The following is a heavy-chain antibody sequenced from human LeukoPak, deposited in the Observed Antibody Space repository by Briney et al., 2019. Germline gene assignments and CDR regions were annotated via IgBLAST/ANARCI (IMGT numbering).Heavy chain of an antibody. J-gene: IGHJ4*02. V-gene: IGHV3-11*01. CDR1: GLTFSGFW. CDR2: ISTSAGTI. CDR3: ARDAIDSSGFDFDY. D-gene: IGHD3-22*01. Sequence: PGGSLRLSCAASGLTFSGFWMTWVRQAPGKGLEWISYISTSAGTIYYADSVKGRFTISRDNAKNSLYLQMNSLRAEDTAVYYCARDAIDSSGFDFDYWGQGTLVTVSS.